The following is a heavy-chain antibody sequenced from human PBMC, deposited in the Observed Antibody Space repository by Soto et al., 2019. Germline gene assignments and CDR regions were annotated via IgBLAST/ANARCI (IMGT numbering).Heavy chain of an antibody. V-gene: IGHV4-28*01. CDR1: GYSISSSNW. D-gene: IGHD6-19*01. CDR3: ARNRYSSGWYEIDL. J-gene: IGHJ2*01. Sequence: QVQLQESGPGLVKPSDTLSLTCAVSGYSISSSNWWGWIRQPPGKGLEWIGYIYYSGSTYYNPSLKSRVTMSVDTSKNQFSLRLSSVTAVDTAVYYCARNRYSSGWYEIDLWGRGTLVTVSS. CDR2: IYYSGST.